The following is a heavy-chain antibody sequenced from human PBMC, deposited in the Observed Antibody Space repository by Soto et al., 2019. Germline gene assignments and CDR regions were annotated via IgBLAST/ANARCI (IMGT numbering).Heavy chain of an antibody. CDR2: IYYSGST. J-gene: IGHJ4*02. CDR1: GGSISSGGYY. Sequence: QVQLQESGPGLVKPSQTLSLTCTVSGGSISSGGYYWSWIRQHPGQGLEWIGYIYYSGSTYYNPSLQSRVTISVDTSKNQFSLKLSSVTAADTAVYYCAIFYDFWSGSPFDYWGQGTLVTVSS. V-gene: IGHV4-31*03. CDR3: AIFYDFWSGSPFDY. D-gene: IGHD3-3*01.